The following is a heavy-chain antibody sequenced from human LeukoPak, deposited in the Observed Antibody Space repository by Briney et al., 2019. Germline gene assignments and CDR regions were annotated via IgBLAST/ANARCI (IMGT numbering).Heavy chain of an antibody. CDR1: GFTFDDYA. CDR3: AKGKWYSGTYHFDY. V-gene: IGHV3-9*01. D-gene: IGHD1-26*01. CDR2: ISWNSDTI. J-gene: IGHJ4*02. Sequence: GGSLRLSCAASGFTFDDYAMHWVRQAPGKGLEWVSGISWNSDTIGYADSVKGRFTISRDNAKNSLYLQMNSLRAEDTALYYCAKGKWYSGTYHFDYWGQGTLVTVSS.